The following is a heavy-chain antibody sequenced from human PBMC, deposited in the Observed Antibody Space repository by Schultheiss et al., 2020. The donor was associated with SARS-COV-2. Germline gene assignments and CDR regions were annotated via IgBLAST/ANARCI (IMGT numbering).Heavy chain of an antibody. J-gene: IGHJ5*02. CDR1: GFSLSTSGMR. CDR3: AREGGYNWNDVGWFDP. CDR2: IDWDDDK. D-gene: IGHD1-20*01. Sequence: SGPTLVKPTQTLTLTCTFSGFSLSTSGMRVSWIRQPPGKALEWLARIDWDDDKFYSTSLKTRLTISKDTSKNQVVLTMTNMDPVDTATYYCAREGGYNWNDVGWFDPWGQGILVTVSS. V-gene: IGHV2-70*04.